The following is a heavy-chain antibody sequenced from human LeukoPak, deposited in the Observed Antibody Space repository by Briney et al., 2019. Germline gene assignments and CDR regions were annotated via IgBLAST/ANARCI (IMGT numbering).Heavy chain of an antibody. CDR1: GFTFSSFD. J-gene: IGHJ6*03. D-gene: IGHD1-1*01. V-gene: IGHV3-13*01. CDR2: IGTASDT. CDR3: ARGPPRGKYYYMDV. Sequence: GGSLRLSCAASGFTFSSFDMHWVRQPTGQGLEWVSTIGTASDTYYPGSVEGRFTLSRDNAKNSLYLQMNSLTAGDTAVYYCARGPPRGKYYYMDVWGKGTTVTDSS.